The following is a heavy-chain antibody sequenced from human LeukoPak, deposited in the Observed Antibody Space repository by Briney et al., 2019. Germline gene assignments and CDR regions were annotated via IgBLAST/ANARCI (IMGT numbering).Heavy chain of an antibody. CDR3: ARVGYSGYGGFYFDY. J-gene: IGHJ4*02. CDR1: GFTFSSYW. V-gene: IGHV3-7*01. CDR2: IKQDGSEK. D-gene: IGHD5-12*01. Sequence: PGGSLRLSCAASGFTFSSYWMSWVRQAPGKGLEWVPNIKQDGSEKYYVDSVKGRSTISRDNAKNSLYLQMNSLRAEDTAVYYCARVGYSGYGGFYFDYWGQGTLVTVSS.